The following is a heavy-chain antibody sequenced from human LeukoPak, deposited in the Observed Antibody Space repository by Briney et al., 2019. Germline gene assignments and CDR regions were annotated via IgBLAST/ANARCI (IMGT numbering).Heavy chain of an antibody. CDR2: IDHSGST. J-gene: IGHJ2*01. CDR3: ARGDILTGYYGNGYFDV. D-gene: IGHD3-9*01. CDR1: GGSFRDYY. Sequence: SETLSLTCAVYGGSFRDYYWSWIRQSPGKGLEWIGEIDHSGSTKYNPSLKSRVTISMDTSKNQFSPKLTSVTAADTAVYYCARGDILTGYYGNGYFDVWGRGTLVTVSS. V-gene: IGHV4-34*01.